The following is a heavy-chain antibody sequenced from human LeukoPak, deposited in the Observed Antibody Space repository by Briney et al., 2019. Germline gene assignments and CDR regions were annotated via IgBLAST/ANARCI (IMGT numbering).Heavy chain of an antibody. V-gene: IGHV1-2*02. CDR2: INPNSGGT. Sequence: ASVTVSCKASGYTFTGYYMHWVRQAPGQGLEWMGWINPNSGGTNYAQKFQGRVTMTRDTSIRTAYMELSRLRSDDTAVYYCARENSGWGTFDYWGQGTLVTVSS. CDR3: ARENSGWGTFDY. CDR1: GYTFTGYY. J-gene: IGHJ4*02. D-gene: IGHD6-19*01.